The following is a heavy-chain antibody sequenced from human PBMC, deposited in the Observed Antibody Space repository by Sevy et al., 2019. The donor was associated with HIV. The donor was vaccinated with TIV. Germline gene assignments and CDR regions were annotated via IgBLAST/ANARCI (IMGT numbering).Heavy chain of an antibody. CDR3: ARGVGIVAVPAATNWFDP. CDR1: GYTFTSYG. D-gene: IGHD2-2*03. Sequence: ASVKVSCKASGYTFTSYGINWVRHATGQGLEWMGWMNPNSGNTGYAQKFQGRVTMTRNTSISTAYMELSSLRSEDTAVYYCARGVGIVAVPAATNWFDPWGQGTLVTVSS. CDR2: MNPNSGNT. J-gene: IGHJ5*02. V-gene: IGHV1-8*01.